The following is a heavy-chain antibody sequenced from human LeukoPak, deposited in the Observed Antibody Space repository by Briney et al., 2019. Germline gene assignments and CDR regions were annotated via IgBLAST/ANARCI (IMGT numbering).Heavy chain of an antibody. D-gene: IGHD1-1*01. CDR2: ISAYNGNT. CDR3: ARVNLNWNGQDCYYYYGMDV. CDR1: GYTFTSYG. J-gene: IGHJ6*02. Sequence: ASVKVSCKASGYTFTSYGISWVRQAPGQGLEWMGWISAYNGNTNYAQKLQGRVTMTTDTSTSTAYMELRSLRSDDTAVYYCARVNLNWNGQDCYYYYGMDVWGQGTTVTVSS. V-gene: IGHV1-18*01.